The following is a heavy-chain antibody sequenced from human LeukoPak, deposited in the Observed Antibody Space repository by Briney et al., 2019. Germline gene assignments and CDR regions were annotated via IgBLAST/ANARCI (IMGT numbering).Heavy chain of an antibody. D-gene: IGHD3-16*01. CDR3: ASSLYDYVWGSYGY. J-gene: IGHJ4*02. Sequence: PSETLSLTCTVSGGSISSYYWSWIRQPAGKGLEWIGRIYTSGSTNYNPSLKSRVTMSVDTSKNQSSLKLSSVTAADTAVYYCASSLYDYVWGSYGYWGQGTLVTVSS. CDR1: GGSISSYY. V-gene: IGHV4-4*07. CDR2: IYTSGST.